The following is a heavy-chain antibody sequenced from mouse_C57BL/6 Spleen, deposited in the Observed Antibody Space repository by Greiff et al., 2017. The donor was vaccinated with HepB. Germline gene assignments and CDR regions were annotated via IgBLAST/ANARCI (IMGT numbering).Heavy chain of an antibody. Sequence: EVQLVESEGGLVQPGSSMKLSCTASGFTFSDYYMAWVRQVPEKGLEWVANINYDGSSTYYLDSLKSRFIISRDNAKNILYLQMSSLKSEDTATYYCARDNYGSYFDYWGQGTTLTVSS. CDR2: INYDGSST. V-gene: IGHV5-16*01. CDR3: ARDNYGSYFDY. D-gene: IGHD1-1*01. CDR1: GFTFSDYY. J-gene: IGHJ2*01.